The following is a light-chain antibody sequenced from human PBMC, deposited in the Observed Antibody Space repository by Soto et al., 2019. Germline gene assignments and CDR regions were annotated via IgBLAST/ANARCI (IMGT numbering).Light chain of an antibody. J-gene: IGLJ1*01. CDR2: GNS. V-gene: IGLV1-40*01. CDR3: QSYDSSLGALYV. Sequence: QSALTQPPSVSGAPGQRVTISCTGSSSNIGAGYDVHWYQQLPGTAPKLLIYGNSNRPSGVPDRFSGSKSGTSASLAITGLQAEDEADYYCQSYDSSLGALYVFGTGTKVTV. CDR1: SSNIGAGYD.